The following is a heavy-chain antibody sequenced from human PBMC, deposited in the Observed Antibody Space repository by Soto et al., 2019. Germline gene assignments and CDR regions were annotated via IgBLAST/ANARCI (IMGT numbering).Heavy chain of an antibody. J-gene: IGHJ4*02. V-gene: IGHV1-18*01. D-gene: IGHD3-22*01. CDR3: AGDDHYASSGYRFDY. CDR2: ISAYNGNT. CDR1: GYTFISYG. Sequence: QVQLVQSGAEVKKPGASVKVSCKASGYTFISYGISWVRQAPGQGLEWMGWISAYNGNTNYAQKLQGRVTMTTDTSTSTAYMELRSLRSDDTAVYYCAGDDHYASSGYRFDYWGQGTLVTVSS.